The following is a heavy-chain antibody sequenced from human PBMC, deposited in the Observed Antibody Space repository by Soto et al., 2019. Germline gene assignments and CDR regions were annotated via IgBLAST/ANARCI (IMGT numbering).Heavy chain of an antibody. V-gene: IGHV3-23*03. D-gene: IGHD2-15*01. CDR3: TKDRVPDGIYSFDY. CDR1: GFSFRDYS. J-gene: IGHJ4*02. Sequence: GGSLRLSCAAYGFSFRDYSMNWVRQAPGKGLEWVAFIDLSGTTTYYRDSVTGRFTIFKDKSMNTVYLQMDRLTAEDAAVYYCTKDRVPDGIYSFDYWGQGALVTVSS. CDR2: IDLSGTTT.